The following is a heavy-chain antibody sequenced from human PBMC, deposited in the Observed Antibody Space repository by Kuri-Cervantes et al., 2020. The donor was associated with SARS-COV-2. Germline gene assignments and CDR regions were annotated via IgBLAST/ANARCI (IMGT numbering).Heavy chain of an antibody. V-gene: IGHV1-69*05. CDR2: IIPIFGTA. CDR1: GGTFSSYA. J-gene: IGHJ3*02. Sequence: SVKVSCKASGGTFSSYAISWVRQAPGQGLEWMGGIIPIFGTANYAQKFQGRVTITTDESTSTAYMELSRLRSDDTAVYYCARVVEASTTYCSSTSCYNFADAFDIWGQGTMVTVSS. CDR3: ARVVEASTTYCSSTSCYNFADAFDI. D-gene: IGHD2-2*02.